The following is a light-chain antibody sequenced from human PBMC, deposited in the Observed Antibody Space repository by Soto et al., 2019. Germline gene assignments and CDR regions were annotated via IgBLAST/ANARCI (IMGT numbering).Light chain of an antibody. Sequence: DIKMTQSPSTLSASVGDRVTITCRASQSISTWLAWYQQKPGKAPKLLIYTASNLERGVPSRFSGSGSGTEFTLTISSLQPDDFATYYCQQHNSYPRTFGQGTKVEMK. CDR1: QSISTW. V-gene: IGKV1-5*03. CDR3: QQHNSYPRT. CDR2: TAS. J-gene: IGKJ1*01.